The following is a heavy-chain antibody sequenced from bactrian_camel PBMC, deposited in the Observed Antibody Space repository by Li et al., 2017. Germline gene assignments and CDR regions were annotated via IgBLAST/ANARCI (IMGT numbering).Heavy chain of an antibody. J-gene: IGHJ6*01. Sequence: QVQLVESGGGSVQAGGSLRLSCGFSGYTYSGHCMGWFRQAPGKEREGVAVIAGSGSPGYADSVKGRFTISKDNAKNTLYLQMNSLKPEDTAMNYCAAVRYGVTWYPLCRARSADFGYWGQGTQVTVS. CDR3: AAVRYGVTWYPLCRARSADFGY. V-gene: IGHV3S26*01. CDR1: GYTYSGHC. D-gene: IGHD6*01. CDR2: VIAGSGSP.